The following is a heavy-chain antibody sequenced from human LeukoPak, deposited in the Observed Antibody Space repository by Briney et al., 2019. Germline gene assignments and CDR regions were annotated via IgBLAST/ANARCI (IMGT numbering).Heavy chain of an antibody. CDR2: IYHSGST. V-gene: IGHV4-59*08. D-gene: IGHD3-22*01. CDR3: ARQGNSGSLGY. Sequence: SETLSLTCTVSGGSISNYYWSWIRQPPGKGLEWMGYIYHSGSTNYNPSLKSRVTISVDTSKNQFSLKLSSVTAADTAVYYCARQGNSGSLGYWGQGTLDTVSS. J-gene: IGHJ4*02. CDR1: GGSISNYY.